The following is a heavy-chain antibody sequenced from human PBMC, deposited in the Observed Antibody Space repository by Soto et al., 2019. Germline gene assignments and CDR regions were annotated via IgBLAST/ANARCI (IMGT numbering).Heavy chain of an antibody. CDR3: ARLLCISSICYTGSRHYFDY. CDR1: GYSFSNYW. D-gene: IGHD2-2*02. V-gene: IGHV5-51*01. CDR2: IYPGASDA. J-gene: IGHJ4*02. Sequence: PGESLKISCKVSGYSFSNYWIAWLRQMPEKGLEWMGIIYPGASDARYSPSFQGQVTISVDNSISTAYLQWSSLRASDTAIYYCARLLCISSICYTGSRHYFDYWGQGALVTVSS.